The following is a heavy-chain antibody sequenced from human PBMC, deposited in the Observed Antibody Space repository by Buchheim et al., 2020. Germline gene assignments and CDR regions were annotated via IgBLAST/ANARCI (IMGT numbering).Heavy chain of an antibody. CDR1: GFTFSSYA. CDR2: ISGNGGST. D-gene: IGHD1-20*01. J-gene: IGHJ4*02. V-gene: IGHV3-23*01. CDR3: AKSLYTINWSNFDY. Sequence: EVQLLESGGDLIQPGGSLRLSCVASGFTFSSYAMTWVRQAPGKGLEWVSTISGNGGSTYYADSVKGRFTISRENSKNTLYLQVSGLRAEDTAEYYCAKSLYTINWSNFDYWGQGTL.